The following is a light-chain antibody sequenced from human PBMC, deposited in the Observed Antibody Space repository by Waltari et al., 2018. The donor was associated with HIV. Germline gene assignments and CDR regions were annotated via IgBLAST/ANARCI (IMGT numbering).Light chain of an antibody. V-gene: IGLV1-40*01. CDR1: RSTNFGTTYD. CDR2: TNT. J-gene: IGLJ2*01. CDR3: QSFDRLSALPI. Sequence: QSALTQPLSVSGAPGQRVTISCTGLRSTNFGTTYDVHWYQYLPGTGPRLIISTNTNRPSGVPDRFSASKSGTSASLAIIGLQAEDEADYYCQSFDRLSALPIFGGGTRLTV.